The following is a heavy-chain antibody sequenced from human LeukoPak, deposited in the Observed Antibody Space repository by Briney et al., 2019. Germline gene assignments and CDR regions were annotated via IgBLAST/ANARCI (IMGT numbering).Heavy chain of an antibody. Sequence: PGGSLRLSCAASGFTFSSYDMSWVRQAPGKGLEWVSAISGTGVTTFYADSVKGRFTISRDNSKNTLCLQMNSLRAEDTAVYYCASAWYSSSPGFLDYWGQGTLVTVSS. CDR1: GFTFSSYD. CDR2: ISGTGVTT. V-gene: IGHV3-23*01. J-gene: IGHJ4*02. D-gene: IGHD6-13*01. CDR3: ASAWYSSSPGFLDY.